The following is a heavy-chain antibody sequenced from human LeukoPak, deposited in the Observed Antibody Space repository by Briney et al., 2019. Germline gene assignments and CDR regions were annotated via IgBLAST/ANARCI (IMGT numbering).Heavy chain of an antibody. J-gene: IGHJ4*02. CDR2: IYHSGST. CDR1: GGSISSSNW. D-gene: IGHD6-19*01. V-gene: IGHV4-4*02. CDR3: ARVRSSGWFVDY. Sequence: PSETLSLTCGVSGGSISSSNWWSWLRQPPGKGLEWIGEIYHSGSTNYNPSLKSRVTISVDKSKNQFSLKLSSVTAADTAVYYCARVRSSGWFVDYWGQGTLVTVSS.